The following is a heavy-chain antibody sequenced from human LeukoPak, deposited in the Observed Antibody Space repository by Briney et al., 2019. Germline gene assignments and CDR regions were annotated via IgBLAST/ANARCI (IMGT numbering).Heavy chain of an antibody. D-gene: IGHD3-16*02. V-gene: IGHV1-18*01. J-gene: IGHJ4*02. Sequence: ASVKVSCKASGYTFTSSGISWVRQAPGQGLEWIGCISAYNGNTNYAQKLQGRVTMTTDTSTSTAYMELRSLRSDDTAVYYCARDVWGSYPFDYWGQGTLVTVSS. CDR3: ARDVWGSYPFDY. CDR2: ISAYNGNT. CDR1: GYTFTSSG.